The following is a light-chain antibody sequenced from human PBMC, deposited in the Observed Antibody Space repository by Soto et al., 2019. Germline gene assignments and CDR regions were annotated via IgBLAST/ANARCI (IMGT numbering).Light chain of an antibody. J-gene: IGLJ1*01. CDR2: EVS. Sequence: QSVLTQPPSASGSPGQSVTISCTGTSSDVGGYNYVSWYQQHPGKAPKLMIYEVSKRPSGVPDRFSGSKSGSTASLTISGLQAEDEADYYCSSYTSSSSYVFGTGTKLTVL. V-gene: IGLV2-8*01. CDR1: SSDVGGYNY. CDR3: SSYTSSSSYV.